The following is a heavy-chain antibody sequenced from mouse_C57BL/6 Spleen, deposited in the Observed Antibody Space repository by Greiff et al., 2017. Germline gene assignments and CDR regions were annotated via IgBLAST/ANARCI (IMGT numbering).Heavy chain of an antibody. CDR2: INPNNGGT. CDR3: ARGSGP. V-gene: IGHV1-26*01. D-gene: IGHD4-1*01. CDR1: GYTFTDYY. J-gene: IGHJ4*01. Sequence: EVQLQQSGPELVKPGASVKISCKASGYTFTDYYMNWVKQSHGKSLEWIGDINPNNGGTSYNQKFKGKATLTVDKSSSTAYMELRSLTSEDSAVYYCARGSGPWGQGTSVTVSS.